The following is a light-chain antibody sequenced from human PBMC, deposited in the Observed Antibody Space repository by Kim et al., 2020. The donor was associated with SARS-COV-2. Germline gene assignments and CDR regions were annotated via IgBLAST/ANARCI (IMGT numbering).Light chain of an antibody. CDR2: DAS. CDR1: QDISIY. J-gene: IGKJ4*01. Sequence: ATVGVRVTITCQASQDISIYLHWYQQKPGKAPNLLIYDASNLEKGVPSRFSGSGSGTDFTFTISSLQPEDIATYYCQQSDNFPPTFGGWTKVDIK. CDR3: QQSDNFPPT. V-gene: IGKV1-33*01.